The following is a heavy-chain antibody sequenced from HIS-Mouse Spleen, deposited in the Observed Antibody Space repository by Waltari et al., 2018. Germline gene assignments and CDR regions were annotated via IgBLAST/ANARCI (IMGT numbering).Heavy chain of an antibody. V-gene: IGHV4-39*07. CDR3: AREIPYSSSWYDWYFDL. J-gene: IGHJ2*01. D-gene: IGHD6-13*01. CDR1: GGSISSSSYY. CDR2: IYYRGST. Sequence: QLQLQESGPGLVKPSETLSLTCTVSGGSISSSSYYWGWILQPPGKGLEWIGSIYYRGSTYYNASLKSRVTRSVDTSKNQFSLKLSSVTAADTAVYYCAREIPYSSSWYDWYFDLWGRGTLVTVSS.